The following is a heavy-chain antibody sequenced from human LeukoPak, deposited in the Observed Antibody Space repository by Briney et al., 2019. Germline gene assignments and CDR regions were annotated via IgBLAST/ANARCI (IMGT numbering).Heavy chain of an antibody. CDR1: GFTFSSYS. V-gene: IGHV3-21*01. CDR3: AGDTPGNGTLGHFEY. J-gene: IGHJ4*02. CDR2: ISGSVSHI. Sequence: GGSLRLSRVASGFTFSSYSMSWIRQAPGKGLEWVSSISGSVSHIYYADSLKGRFTVSRDNAKNSLYLQMNSLRAEDTAVYYSAGDTPGNGTLGHFEYWGQGTVVTVSS. D-gene: IGHD2-8*01.